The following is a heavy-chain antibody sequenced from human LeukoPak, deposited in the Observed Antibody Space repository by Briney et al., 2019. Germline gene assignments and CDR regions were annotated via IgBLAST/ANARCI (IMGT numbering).Heavy chain of an antibody. Sequence: SETLSLTCAVYGGSFSDYYWSWIRQPPGKGLEWIGEINHSGSTNYNPSLKSRVTISVDTSKNQFSLKLSSVTAADTAVYYCARDGDYGEGCFDYWGQGTLVTVSS. CDR2: INHSGST. CDR1: GGSFSDYY. V-gene: IGHV4-34*01. J-gene: IGHJ4*02. CDR3: ARDGDYGEGCFDY. D-gene: IGHD4-17*01.